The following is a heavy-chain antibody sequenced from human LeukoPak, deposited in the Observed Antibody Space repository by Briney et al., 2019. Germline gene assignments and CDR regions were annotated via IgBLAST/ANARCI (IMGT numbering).Heavy chain of an antibody. V-gene: IGHV4-59*08. CDR3: AKVEGASKASVY. CDR2: IYYSGST. J-gene: IGHJ4*02. Sequence: SETLSLTCTVSGGSISSYYWSWIRQPPGKGLEWIGYIYYSGSTNYNPSLKSRVTISVDTSKNQFSLKLSSVTAADTAVYYCAKVEGASKASVYWGQGALVTVSS. CDR1: GGSISSYY. D-gene: IGHD1-1*01.